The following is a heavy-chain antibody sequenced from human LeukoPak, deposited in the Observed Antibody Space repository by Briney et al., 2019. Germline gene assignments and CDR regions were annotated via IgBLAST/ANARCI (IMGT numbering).Heavy chain of an antibody. CDR3: ARHLYGGKSGVDY. Sequence: PGESLKISCKGSGYSFATYWIGWVRQMPGKGLEWMGIIYPGDSDTRYNPSFQGQVTISADKSISTAYLQWSSLKASDTAMYYCARHLYGGKSGVDYWGQGTLVTVSS. CDR1: GYSFATYW. V-gene: IGHV5-51*01. CDR2: IYPGDSDT. J-gene: IGHJ4*02. D-gene: IGHD4-23*01.